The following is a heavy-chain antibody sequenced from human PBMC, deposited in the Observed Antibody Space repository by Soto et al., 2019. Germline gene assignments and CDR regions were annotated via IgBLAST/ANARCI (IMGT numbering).Heavy chain of an antibody. Sequence: GGSLRLSFAASGFSFSSDSMGWVRQAPGKGLEWVSSISSSGSFKNYADSVKGRFTISRDNAKNSLYLLLSGLKGEDTAVYYCARDPPTGTTLEWADSWGQGTLVTVSS. CDR1: GFSFSSDS. CDR2: ISSSGSFK. CDR3: ARDPPTGTTLEWADS. J-gene: IGHJ4*02. V-gene: IGHV3-21*01. D-gene: IGHD1-7*01.